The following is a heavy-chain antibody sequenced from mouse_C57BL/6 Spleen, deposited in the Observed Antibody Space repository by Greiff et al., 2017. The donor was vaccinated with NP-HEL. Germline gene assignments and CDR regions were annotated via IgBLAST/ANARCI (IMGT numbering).Heavy chain of an antibody. D-gene: IGHD5-5*01. CDR2: IYPGDGDT. CDR1: GYAFSSSW. J-gene: IGHJ1*03. Sequence: LQESGPELVKPGASVKISCKASGYAFSSSWMNWVKQRPGKGLEWIGRIYPGDGDTNYNGKFKGKATLTADKSSSTAYMQLSSLTSEDSAVYFCARTVLPWYFDVWGTGTTVTVSS. V-gene: IGHV1-82*01. CDR3: ARTVLPWYFDV.